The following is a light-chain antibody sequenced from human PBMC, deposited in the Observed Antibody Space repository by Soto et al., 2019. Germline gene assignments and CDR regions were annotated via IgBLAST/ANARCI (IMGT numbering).Light chain of an antibody. CDR1: QSISDT. CDR3: QQYENWPWT. CDR2: GAS. Sequence: EIVMTQSPATLSVSPGGRATLSCRASQSISDTLAWYQQKPGQAPRLLIYGASTRATGFPARFSGRGSGTDFTLTISSLQSADFAVYYCQQYENWPWTFGQGTKGEIK. V-gene: IGKV3-15*01. J-gene: IGKJ1*01.